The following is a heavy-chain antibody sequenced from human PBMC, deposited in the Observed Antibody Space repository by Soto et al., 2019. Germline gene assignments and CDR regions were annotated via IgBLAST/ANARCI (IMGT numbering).Heavy chain of an antibody. D-gene: IGHD3-22*01. V-gene: IGHV1-69*11. CDR1: GVTFRNYA. CDR2: IIPILRAA. CDR3: ARGPYYYDSSGYPYFEY. Sequence: QVQLVQSGAEVKKPGSSVKVSCKASGVTFRNYAISWVRQAPGQGLEWMGGIIPILRAANYAQKFQGRVTITADESTSTPYMELSGLRSEDTAVYFCARGPYYYDSSGYPYFEYWGQGTLVTVSS. J-gene: IGHJ4*02.